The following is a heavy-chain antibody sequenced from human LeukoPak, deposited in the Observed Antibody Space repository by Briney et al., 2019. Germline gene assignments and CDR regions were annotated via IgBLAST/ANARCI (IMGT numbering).Heavy chain of an antibody. CDR3: ATEVVVVAATPHHLGVSHTSSTTRPRYYYYYGMDV. CDR1: GYTFTSYG. Sequence: GASVKVSCKASGYTFTSYGISWVRQAPGQGLEWMGWISAYNGNTNYAQKLQGRVTMTTDTSTSTAYMELRSLRSDDTAVYYCATEVVVVAATPHHLGVSHTSSTTRPRYYYYYGMDVWGQGTTVTVSS. CDR2: ISAYNGNT. D-gene: IGHD2-15*01. V-gene: IGHV1-18*01. J-gene: IGHJ6*02.